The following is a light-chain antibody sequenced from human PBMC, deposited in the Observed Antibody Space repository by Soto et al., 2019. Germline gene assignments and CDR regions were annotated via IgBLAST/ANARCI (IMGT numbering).Light chain of an antibody. CDR1: EDINSR. V-gene: IGKV1-12*01. J-gene: IGKJ5*01. CDR3: QQADSLPST. CDR2: AAF. Sequence: DIQMTQSPSSVSASVGDRVTISCRASEDINSRLAWYQQKPGNAPKLLIYAAFILQSGVPSRFSGYGSGTDFSLSNSSLQFEGFATYLCQQADSLPSTVGQGTRLEIK.